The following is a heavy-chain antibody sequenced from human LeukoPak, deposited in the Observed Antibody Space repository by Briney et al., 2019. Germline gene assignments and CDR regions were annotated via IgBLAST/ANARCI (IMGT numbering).Heavy chain of an antibody. J-gene: IGHJ4*02. V-gene: IGHV3-23*01. CDR3: AKDRESYRLFDY. Sequence: GGSLRLSCAASGFTFSSFAMSWVRQPPGKGLEWVSSISGGAGSRSYADPVEGRFTISRDNSKNKVYLQMNSLRDEDTAVYYCAKDRESYRLFDYWGQGTLVTVSS. CDR2: ISGGAGSR. CDR1: GFTFSSFA. D-gene: IGHD3-16*02.